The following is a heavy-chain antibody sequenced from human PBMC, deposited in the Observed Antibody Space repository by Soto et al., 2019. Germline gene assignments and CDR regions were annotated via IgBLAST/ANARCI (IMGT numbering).Heavy chain of an antibody. D-gene: IGHD3-10*01. V-gene: IGHV3-48*01. CDR3: AKDRGGSGAFDI. J-gene: IGHJ3*02. CDR1: GVSFSIYS. Sequence: EGQLVAFGGGLVKPGGSLRLSCAGSGVSFSIYSYNWVRQAPGKGLELLSYISPAGSSIYYADSVKGRFTISRDSARDSVYLQMTSLRAEDTTVYYSAKDRGGSGAFDIWGQGTMVTVSS. CDR2: ISPAGSSI.